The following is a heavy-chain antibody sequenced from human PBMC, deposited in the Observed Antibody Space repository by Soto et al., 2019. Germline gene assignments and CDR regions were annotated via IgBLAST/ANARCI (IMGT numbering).Heavy chain of an antibody. CDR1: GGSISSSNW. CDR3: ATDRGGRPPMTTVTTTWFYP. Sequence: QVQLQESGPGLVKPSGTLSLTCAVSGGSISSSNWWSWVRQPPGKGLEWIGERYHSGSTNYNPYLQSRVTISVAQPKNHSSRKLSSVTAADTAVYYFATDRGGRPPMTTVTTTWFYPWGQGTLVTVSS. J-gene: IGHJ5*02. D-gene: IGHD4-17*01. CDR2: RYHSGST. V-gene: IGHV4-4*02.